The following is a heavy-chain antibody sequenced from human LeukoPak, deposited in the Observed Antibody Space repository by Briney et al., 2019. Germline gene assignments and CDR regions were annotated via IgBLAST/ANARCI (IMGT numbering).Heavy chain of an antibody. CDR1: GFTFSGSA. J-gene: IGHJ4*02. V-gene: IGHV3-73*01. CDR2: IRSKTNSYAT. D-gene: IGHD6-19*01. Sequence: GGSLRLSCAASGFTFSGSAMHWVCQASGKGLEWVGRIRSKTNSYATSYAASVKGRFALSRDDSKNTAYLQMNSLRAEDTAVYYCAKELGGRWLDPAPTYYFDYWGQGTLVTVSS. CDR3: AKELGGRWLDPAPTYYFDY.